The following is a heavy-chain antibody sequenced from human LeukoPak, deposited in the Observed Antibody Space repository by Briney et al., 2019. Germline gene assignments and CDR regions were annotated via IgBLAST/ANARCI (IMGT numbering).Heavy chain of an antibody. CDR3: VRPRGIAAAGIFGAFDY. D-gene: IGHD6-13*01. V-gene: IGHV3-30*04. CDR2: ISFDGRNR. Sequence: GGSLRLSCAASGFPLISYAMHWVRQAPGKGLEWVALISFDGRNRYYADSVKGRFTISRDNSKNTLYVQMNSLRAEDTAVYYCVRPRGIAAAGIFGAFDYWGQGILVTVSS. CDR1: GFPLISYA. J-gene: IGHJ4*02.